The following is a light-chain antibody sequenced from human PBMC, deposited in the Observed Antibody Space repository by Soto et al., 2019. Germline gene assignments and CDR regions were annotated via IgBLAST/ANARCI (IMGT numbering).Light chain of an antibody. Sequence: DVQLTQSPSFLSASVGDRVTITCRASQGIRSFLAWYQQKPGTAPKLLISATSTLQSGVPSRFSGSGSGTAFTLTISSLQPEDFATYYCQHLNSYRSFTFGPGTKVDVK. V-gene: IGKV1-9*01. CDR2: ATS. J-gene: IGKJ3*01. CDR1: QGIRSF. CDR3: QHLNSYRSFT.